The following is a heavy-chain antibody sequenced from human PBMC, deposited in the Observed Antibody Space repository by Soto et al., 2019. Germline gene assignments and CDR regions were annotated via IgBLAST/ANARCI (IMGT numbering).Heavy chain of an antibody. CDR1: GYIFTNYW. CDR3: AQHGIGSRSDYYHMDV. CDR2: FYPGESDT. Sequence: GESLKISCKGSGYIFTNYWIGWVRQMPGKGLEWMGIFYPGESDTRYSPSFQGQVPISADRSINTAYLQWKSLKAPDTAMYYCAQHGIGSRSDYYHMDVWGKGTTVTVSS. V-gene: IGHV5-51*01. J-gene: IGHJ6*03. D-gene: IGHD6-13*01.